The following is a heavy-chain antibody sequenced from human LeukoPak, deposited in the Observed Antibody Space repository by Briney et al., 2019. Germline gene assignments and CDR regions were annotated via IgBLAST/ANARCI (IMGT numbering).Heavy chain of an antibody. Sequence: GGSLRLSCAASGFSFSSHGMSWVRQAPGKGLEGVSGIIGGAGGTYYADSVKGRITISRDNSKNKLYLQMNSLRAEDTALYYCTHGSMYQLDYWGQGTLVTVSS. J-gene: IGHJ4*02. CDR2: IIGGAGGT. V-gene: IGHV3-23*01. D-gene: IGHD2-2*01. CDR3: THGSMYQLDY. CDR1: GFSFSSHG.